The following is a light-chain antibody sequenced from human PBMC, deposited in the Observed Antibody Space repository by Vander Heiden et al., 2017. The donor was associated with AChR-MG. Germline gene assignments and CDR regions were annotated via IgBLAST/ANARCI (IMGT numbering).Light chain of an antibody. CDR2: DAS. CDR3: QQYADFPVT. J-gene: IGKJ2*01. Sequence: DIQMTQSPSSLSASVGDRVTITCQASQDIYNYLHWYQQKPGKAPNLLIYDASNLQGGVPLRFSGSGSGTDFTFTISSLQPEDFATYYCQQYADFPVTFGQGTKVEIK. CDR1: QDIYNY. V-gene: IGKV1-33*01.